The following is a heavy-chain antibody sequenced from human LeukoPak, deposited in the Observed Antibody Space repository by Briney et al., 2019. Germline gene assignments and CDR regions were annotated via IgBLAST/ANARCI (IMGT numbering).Heavy chain of an antibody. Sequence: GGSLRLSCAASGFTFSSYGMHWVRQAPGKGLEWVAFIRYDGSNKYYADSVKGRFTISRDNSKNTLYLQMNSLRAEDTAVYYCAKGRITNFGTVDYSGQGTLVTVSS. CDR3: AKGRITNFGTVDY. V-gene: IGHV3-30*02. J-gene: IGHJ4*02. CDR2: IRYDGSNK. D-gene: IGHD3-3*01. CDR1: GFTFSSYG.